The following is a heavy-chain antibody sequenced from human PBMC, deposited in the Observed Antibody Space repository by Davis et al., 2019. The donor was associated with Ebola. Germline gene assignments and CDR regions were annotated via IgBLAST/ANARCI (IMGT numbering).Heavy chain of an antibody. CDR3: ARQRVAKWELLGYFES. CDR2: ISGTSESK. CDR1: GLTFRTSV. D-gene: IGHD1-26*01. V-gene: IGHV3-23*01. Sequence: PGGSLRPSCAASGLTFRTSVLRWVRQTPGKGMEWVSAISGTSESKFYADSVKGRFIISRDNFKNTIYLQMNRLRVEDTAIYYCARQRVAKWELLGYFESRGQGVHVTVSP. J-gene: IGHJ4*02.